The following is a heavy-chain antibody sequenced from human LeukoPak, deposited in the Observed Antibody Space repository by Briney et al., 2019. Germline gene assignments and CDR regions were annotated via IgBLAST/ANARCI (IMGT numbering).Heavy chain of an antibody. V-gene: IGHV3-11*01. CDR2: ISTTGSDI. CDR3: AKTARTLDY. J-gene: IGHJ4*02. D-gene: IGHD1/OR15-1a*01. CDR1: GFTFSGFY. Sequence: GGSLRLSCAASGFTFSGFYTTWIRQAPGRGLEWISYISTTGSDISYADSVKGRFTISRDNVKNSLYLQMNSLTAEDTAVYYCAKTARTLDYWGQGTLVTVSS.